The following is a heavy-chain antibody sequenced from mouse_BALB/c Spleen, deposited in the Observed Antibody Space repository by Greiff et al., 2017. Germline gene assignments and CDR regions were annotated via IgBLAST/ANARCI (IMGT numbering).Heavy chain of an antibody. V-gene: IGHV1-5*01. Sequence: VQLKQSGTVLARPGASVKMSCKASGYTFTSYWMHWVKQRPGQGLEWIGAIYPGNSDTSYNQKFKGKAKLTAVTSTSTAYMELSSLTNEDSAVYYCTREGGNYVDYFDYWGQGTTLTVSS. CDR2: IYPGNSDT. J-gene: IGHJ2*01. CDR1: GYTFTSYW. D-gene: IGHD2-1*01. CDR3: TREGGNYVDYFDY.